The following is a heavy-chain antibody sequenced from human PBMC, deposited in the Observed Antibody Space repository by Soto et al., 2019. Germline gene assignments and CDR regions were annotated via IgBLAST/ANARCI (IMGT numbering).Heavy chain of an antibody. Sequence: DVPLVESGGGLVQPGRSLRLSCAASGFTFDDYAMHWVRQAPGKGLEWVSGLSWNSGSIGYADSVKGRFTISRDNAKNSLYLQMNSLRAEDTALYYCAKGSSSSSGFARYWGQGTLVTVSS. V-gene: IGHV3-9*01. J-gene: IGHJ4*02. CDR2: LSWNSGSI. D-gene: IGHD6-25*01. CDR3: AKGSSSSSGFARY. CDR1: GFTFDDYA.